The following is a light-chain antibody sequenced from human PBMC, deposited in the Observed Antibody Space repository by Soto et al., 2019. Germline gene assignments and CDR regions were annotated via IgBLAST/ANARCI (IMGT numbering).Light chain of an antibody. CDR1: QSVSSSY. V-gene: IGKV3-15*01. Sequence: IMLTQSPGTLSLSPGEGATLSCRASQSVSSSYLAWYQQKPGQAPRLLIYGASTRATGIPARFSGRGSGTEFTLTISSLQSEDFAVYYCQQYNDWPPVTFGGGTKVDIK. CDR2: GAS. CDR3: QQYNDWPPVT. J-gene: IGKJ4*01.